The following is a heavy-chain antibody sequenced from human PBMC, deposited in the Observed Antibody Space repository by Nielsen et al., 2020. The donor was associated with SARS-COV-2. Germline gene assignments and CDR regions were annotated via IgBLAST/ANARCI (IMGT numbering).Heavy chain of an antibody. Sequence: GGSLRLSCAASGFTFSSYGMHWVRQAPGKGLEWVAVISYDGSKKYYADSVKGRFTISRDNSKNTLYLQMNSLRAEDTAVYYCAKGFYGRRVAPGAFDIWGQGTMVTASS. J-gene: IGHJ3*02. D-gene: IGHD1-14*01. V-gene: IGHV3-30*18. CDR1: GFTFSSYG. CDR3: AKGFYGRRVAPGAFDI. CDR2: ISYDGSKK.